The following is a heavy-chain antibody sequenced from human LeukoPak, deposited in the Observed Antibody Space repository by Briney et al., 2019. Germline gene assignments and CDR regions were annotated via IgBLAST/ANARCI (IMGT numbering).Heavy chain of an antibody. CDR1: GFTSSSYN. CDR3: AELGITMIGGV. D-gene: IGHD3-10*02. CDR2: ITSSSSYI. J-gene: IGHJ6*04. Sequence: GGSLRLSCAASGFTSSSYNMNWVRQAPGKGLEWVSSITSSSSYIYYADSVKGRFTISRDNAKNSLYLQMDSLRAEDTAVYYCAELGITMIGGVWGKGTTVTISS. V-gene: IGHV3-21*06.